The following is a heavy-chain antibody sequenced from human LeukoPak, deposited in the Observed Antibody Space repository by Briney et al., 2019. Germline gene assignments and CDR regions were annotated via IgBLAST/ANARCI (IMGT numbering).Heavy chain of an antibody. J-gene: IGHJ4*02. CDR3: AKDLKYYYDSSGGSFDY. Sequence: GGSLRLSCAASGFTFSSYAMSWVRQAPGKGLEWVSAISGSGGSTYYADSVKGRFTISRDNSKNTLHLQMNSLRAEDTAVYYCAKDLKYYYDSSGGSFDYWGQGTLVTVSS. V-gene: IGHV3-23*01. CDR2: ISGSGGST. D-gene: IGHD3-22*01. CDR1: GFTFSSYA.